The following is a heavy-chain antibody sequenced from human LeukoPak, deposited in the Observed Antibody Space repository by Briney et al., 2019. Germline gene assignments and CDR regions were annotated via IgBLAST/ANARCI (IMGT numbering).Heavy chain of an antibody. CDR3: ARVPPTRGGNSVESFDY. Sequence: GASVKVSCKASGYTFTSYYMHWVRQAPGQGLEWMGIINSSGGSTSYAQKFQGRVTMTRDTSTSTVYMELSSLRSEDTAVYYCARVPPTRGGNSVESFDYWGQGTLVTVSS. D-gene: IGHD4-23*01. CDR2: INSSGGST. V-gene: IGHV1-46*01. J-gene: IGHJ4*02. CDR1: GYTFTSYY.